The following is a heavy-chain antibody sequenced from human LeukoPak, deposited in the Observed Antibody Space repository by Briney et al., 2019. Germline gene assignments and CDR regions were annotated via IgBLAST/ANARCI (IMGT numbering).Heavy chain of an antibody. CDR2: ISSRSSYI. V-gene: IGHV3-21*01. CDR3: ARGKEPVAGSLSHFDY. D-gene: IGHD6-19*01. CDR1: GFTFRSYS. J-gene: IGHJ4*02. Sequence: GGSLRLSCAASGFTFRSYSMNWVRQAPGKGLEWVSSISSRSSYIDYADSLKGRSTISRDNAKNSLYLQMNSLRAEDTAVYYCARGKEPVAGSLSHFDYWGQGTLVTVSS.